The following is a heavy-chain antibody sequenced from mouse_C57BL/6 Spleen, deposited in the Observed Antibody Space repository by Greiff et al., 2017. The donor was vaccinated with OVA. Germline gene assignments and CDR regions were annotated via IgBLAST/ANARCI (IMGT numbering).Heavy chain of an antibody. Sequence: EVQLQESGGGLVQPGGSLSLSCAASGFTFTDYYMSWVRQPPGKALEWLGFIRNKANGYTTEYSASVKGRFTISRDNSQSILYLQMNALRAEDSATYYCARSSYSNSFAYWGQGTLVTVSA. CDR2: IRNKANGYTT. V-gene: IGHV7-3*01. CDR1: GFTFTDYY. CDR3: ARSSYSNSFAY. J-gene: IGHJ3*01. D-gene: IGHD2-5*01.